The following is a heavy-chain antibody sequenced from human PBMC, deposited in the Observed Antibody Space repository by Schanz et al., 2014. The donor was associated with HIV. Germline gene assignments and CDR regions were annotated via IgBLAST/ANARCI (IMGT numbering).Heavy chain of an antibody. V-gene: IGHV3-23*01. CDR2: ISGSGVST. J-gene: IGHJ4*02. CDR3: AKMARSVAANTNFDY. D-gene: IGHD6-19*01. Sequence: EVQLLESGGGLVQPGGSLRLSCAASGFAFSNFAMSWGRQAPGKGLEWVSSISGSGVSTFYAGSVKGRFAISRDKSKNTLYLQMNSLRVEDTAVYYCAKMARSVAANTNFDYWGQGTLVTVSS. CDR1: GFAFSNFA.